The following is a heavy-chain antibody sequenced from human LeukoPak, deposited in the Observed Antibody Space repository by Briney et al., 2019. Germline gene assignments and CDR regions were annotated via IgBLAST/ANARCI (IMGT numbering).Heavy chain of an antibody. CDR2: ISSSGSAI. CDR3: ARGGSLGY. D-gene: IGHD6-19*01. V-gene: IGHV3-48*03. Sequence: PGGSLSLSCAASGFTFSSYEMNWVRRAPGKGLEWVSKISSSGSAIYYADSVKGRFTISRDNAKSSLYLQMNSLRDEDTAIYYCARGGSLGYWGQGTLVTVSS. CDR1: GFTFSSYE. J-gene: IGHJ4*02.